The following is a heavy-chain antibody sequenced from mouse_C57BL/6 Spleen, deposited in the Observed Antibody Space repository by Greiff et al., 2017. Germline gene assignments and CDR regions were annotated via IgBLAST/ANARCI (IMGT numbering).Heavy chain of an antibody. D-gene: IGHD2-3*01. CDR1: GYTFTSYW. CDR3: ARNHDGYSFAY. J-gene: IGHJ3*01. V-gene: IGHV1-59*01. Sequence: QVQLQQPGAELVRPGTSVKLSCKASGYTFTSYWLHWVKQRPGQGLEWIGVIDPSDSYTNYNQKFKGKATLTVDTSSSTAYMQLSSLTSEDSAVYYCARNHDGYSFAYWGQGTLVTVSA. CDR2: IDPSDSYT.